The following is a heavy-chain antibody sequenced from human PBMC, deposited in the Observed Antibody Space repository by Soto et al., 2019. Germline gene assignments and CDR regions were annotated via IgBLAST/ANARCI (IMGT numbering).Heavy chain of an antibody. CDR1: GGSISSYY. J-gene: IGHJ4*02. V-gene: IGHV4-59*08. Sequence: PXXTLSLTCTVSGGSISSYYWRWIRQPPGKGLEWIGYIYYSGSTNYNPSLKSRVTISVDTSKNQFSLKLSSVTAADTAVYYCARVFPYYFDYWGQGTLVTVSS. CDR2: IYYSGST. CDR3: ARVFPYYFDY.